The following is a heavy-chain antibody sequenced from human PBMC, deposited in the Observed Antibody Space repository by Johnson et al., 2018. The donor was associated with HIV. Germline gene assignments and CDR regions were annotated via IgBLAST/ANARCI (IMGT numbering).Heavy chain of an antibody. J-gene: IGHJ3*02. Sequence: VQLVESGGGLVKPGVSLRLSCAASGFTFSNAWMSWVRQAPGKGLEWVGRIKSKSDGGTTDSAAPVKGRFTISRDDSKNTRYLQMNSLKTEDTAVYYCTTGISWFGAITFDIWGQGTMVTVSS. CDR2: IKSKSDGGTT. CDR1: GFTFSNAW. V-gene: IGHV3-15*01. D-gene: IGHD3-10*01. CDR3: TTGISWFGAITFDI.